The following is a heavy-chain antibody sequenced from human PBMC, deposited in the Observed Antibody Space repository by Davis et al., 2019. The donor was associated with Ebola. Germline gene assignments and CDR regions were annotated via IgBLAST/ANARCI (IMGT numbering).Heavy chain of an antibody. D-gene: IGHD4-17*01. CDR3: ARDTVFIGSAGQFFDF. J-gene: IGHJ4*02. CDR1: GYTFTNYY. CDR2: INPNDGNT. V-gene: IGHV1-46*01. Sequence: ASVKVSCKASGYTFTNYYMHWVRQAPGQGLEWMGMINPNDGNTNYAQKFWGRVIMTTDTSTSTAYMELTSLRSDDTAMYYCARDTVFIGSAGQFFDFWGQGTLVTVSS.